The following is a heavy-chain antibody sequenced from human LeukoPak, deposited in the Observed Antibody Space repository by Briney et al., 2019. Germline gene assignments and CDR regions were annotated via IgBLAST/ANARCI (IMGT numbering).Heavy chain of an antibody. CDR3: ARAAGANGYWYFDL. Sequence: KPSETLSLTCAVYGGSFSGYYWSWIRQPPGKGLEWIGEINHSGSTNYNPSLKSRVTISVDTSKNQFSLKLSSVTAADTAVYWCARAAGANGYWYFDLWGRGTLVSVSS. CDR1: GGSFSGYY. V-gene: IGHV4-34*01. D-gene: IGHD6-19*01. J-gene: IGHJ2*01. CDR2: INHSGST.